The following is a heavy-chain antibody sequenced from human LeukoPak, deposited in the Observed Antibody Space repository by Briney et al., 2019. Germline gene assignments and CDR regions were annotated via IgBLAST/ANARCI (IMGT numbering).Heavy chain of an antibody. CDR2: IRYDGTNK. Sequence: GGSLRLSCAASGFTFSNYGIHWVRQAPGKGLEWVAFIRYDGTNKYYADSVKGRFTISRDNSKNTLYLQMNSLRSDDTAVYYCTRMAQYVWGSYRYPNFDYWGQGTLVTVSS. D-gene: IGHD3-16*02. J-gene: IGHJ4*02. CDR3: TRMAQYVWGSYRYPNFDY. CDR1: GFTFSNYG. V-gene: IGHV3-30*02.